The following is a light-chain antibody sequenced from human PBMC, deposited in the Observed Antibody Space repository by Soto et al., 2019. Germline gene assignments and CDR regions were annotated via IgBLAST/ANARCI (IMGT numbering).Light chain of an antibody. CDR2: DAS. V-gene: IGKV1-5*01. CDR1: QSINSW. Sequence: DIQMTQSPSTLSASVGDRVIITCRASQSINSWVAWFQQKPGKAPKVLIYDASTLESGVPSTFSDSGSGTEFTLSIDSLQPDDVATYYCQRYNAFSQTFGQGTKVEI. J-gene: IGKJ1*01. CDR3: QRYNAFSQT.